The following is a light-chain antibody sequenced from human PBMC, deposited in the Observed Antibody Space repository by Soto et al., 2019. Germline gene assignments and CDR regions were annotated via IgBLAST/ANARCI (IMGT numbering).Light chain of an antibody. Sequence: QSVLTQPPSASGTPGQRVTISCSGSSSNIGSNTVNWYQHLPETAPKLLIYNINQRPSGVPDRFSGSKSGTSASLAISGLQSEDEADYDCAAWDDRLNGPLFGGGTKVTVL. CDR1: SSNIGSNT. J-gene: IGLJ3*02. CDR3: AAWDDRLNGPL. CDR2: NIN. V-gene: IGLV1-44*01.